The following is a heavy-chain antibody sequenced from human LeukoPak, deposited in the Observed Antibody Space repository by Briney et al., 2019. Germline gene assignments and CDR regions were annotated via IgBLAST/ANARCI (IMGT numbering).Heavy chain of an antibody. D-gene: IGHD3-22*01. Sequence: GGSLRLSCAASGFTFDDYAMHWVRQAPGKGLEWVSLISGDGGSTYYADSVKGRFTISRDNSKNSLYLQMNSLRTEDTALYYCSSGPSYYDSSVCSLVSPFEYWGQGTLVTVSS. V-gene: IGHV3-43*02. CDR1: GFTFDDYA. CDR3: SSGPSYYDSSVCSLVSPFEY. CDR2: ISGDGGST. J-gene: IGHJ4*02.